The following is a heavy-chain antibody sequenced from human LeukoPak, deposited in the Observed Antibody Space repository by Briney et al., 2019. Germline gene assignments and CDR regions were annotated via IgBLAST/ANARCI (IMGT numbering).Heavy chain of an antibody. Sequence: GASVKVSCKASGGTFSSYTISWVRQAPGQGLEWMGRIIPILGIANYAQKFQGRVTITANKSPSTAYMELSSLRSEDTAVYYCAVAATPVLNPSAEYFQHWGQGTLVTVSS. CDR2: IIPILGIA. CDR1: GGTFSSYT. J-gene: IGHJ1*01. CDR3: AVAATPVLNPSAEYFQH. V-gene: IGHV1-69*02. D-gene: IGHD2-15*01.